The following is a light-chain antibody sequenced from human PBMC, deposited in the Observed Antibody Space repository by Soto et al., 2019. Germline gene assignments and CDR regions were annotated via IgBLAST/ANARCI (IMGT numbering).Light chain of an antibody. V-gene: IGKV3-20*01. Sequence: EIVLTQSPGTLSLSPGERATLSCRASQSVSSSYLAWYQQKPGHAPRLLIYGASSRATGIPDRFSGSGSGTDFTLTISRLEPEDFAVYYCQQYGSSRTFGQGTKVDIK. J-gene: IGKJ1*01. CDR2: GAS. CDR1: QSVSSSY. CDR3: QQYGSSRT.